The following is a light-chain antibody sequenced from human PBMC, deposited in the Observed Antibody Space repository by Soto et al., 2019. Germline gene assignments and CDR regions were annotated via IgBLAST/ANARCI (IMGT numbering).Light chain of an antibody. CDR2: AAS. V-gene: IGKV1-39*01. Sequence: DIQMTQSPSSLSASVEDRVTITCRASQSVSNYLQWYQQKSGHAPKLLVYAASSLHSGVPSRFSGSGSGTDFTLTISSLQPEDFATYYCQQSYSAPRTFGQGTKVDIK. CDR3: QQSYSAPRT. J-gene: IGKJ1*01. CDR1: QSVSNY.